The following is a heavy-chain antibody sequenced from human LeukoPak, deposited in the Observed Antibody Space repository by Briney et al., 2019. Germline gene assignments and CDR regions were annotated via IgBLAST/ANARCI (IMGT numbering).Heavy chain of an antibody. CDR1: GYTFTSYY. D-gene: IGHD5-18*01. J-gene: IGHJ4*02. CDR3: ASSGYSYGYHY. Sequence: ASVKVFCKASGYTFTSYYMHWVRQAPGQGLEWMGIINPSGGSTSYAQKFQGRVTMTRDTSTSTVYMELSSLRSEDTAVYYCASSGYSYGYHYWGQGTLVTVSS. V-gene: IGHV1-46*01. CDR2: INPSGGST.